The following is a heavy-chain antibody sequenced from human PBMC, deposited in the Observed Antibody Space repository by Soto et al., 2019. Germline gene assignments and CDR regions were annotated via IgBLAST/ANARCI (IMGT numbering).Heavy chain of an antibody. D-gene: IGHD6-19*01. Sequence: EVRLLESGGGLAQPGGSRRLSCAASGFTFSSSAMNWVRQAPGKGLEWVSSIRVGGGETFYADSVSGRFTVSRNISRTTLELQMNSLRAEDTAIYYCAKCSVGTVRTSGWCNWFDPWGQGTLVTVSS. CDR1: GFTFSSSA. V-gene: IGHV3-23*01. CDR2: IRVGGGET. CDR3: AKCSVGTVRTSGWCNWFDP. J-gene: IGHJ5*02.